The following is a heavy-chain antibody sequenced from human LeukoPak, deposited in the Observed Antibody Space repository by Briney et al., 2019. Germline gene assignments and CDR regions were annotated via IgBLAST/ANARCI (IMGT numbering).Heavy chain of an antibody. J-gene: IGHJ4*02. CDR1: GFTFSSYW. CDR2: IKQDGSEK. V-gene: IGHV3-7*01. D-gene: IGHD6-19*01. CDR3: ASDSSGWSQLKDY. Sequence: GGSLRLSCAASGFTFSSYWMSWVRQAPGKGLEWVANIKQDGSEKYYVGSVKGRFTISRDNAKNSLYLQMNSLRAEDTAVYYCASDSSGWSQLKDYWGQGTLVTVSS.